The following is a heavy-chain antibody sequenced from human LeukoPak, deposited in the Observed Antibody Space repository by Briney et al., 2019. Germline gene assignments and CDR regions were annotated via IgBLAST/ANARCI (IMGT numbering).Heavy chain of an antibody. Sequence: SETLSLTCSVYGGSISSGDYYWSWIRQTPGKGLEWIGNIYYSGSTNYNASLKSRITISLDTSRNQFSLKLTSVTAADTAVYFCARDSALLWFGELDSWGQGTVVTVSS. CDR2: IYYSGST. J-gene: IGHJ4*02. CDR3: ARDSALLWFGELDS. CDR1: GGSISSGDYY. V-gene: IGHV4-30-4*01. D-gene: IGHD3-10*01.